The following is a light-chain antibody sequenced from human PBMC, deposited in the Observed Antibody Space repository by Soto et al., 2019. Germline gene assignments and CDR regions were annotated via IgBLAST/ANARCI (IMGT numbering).Light chain of an antibody. J-gene: IGKJ5*01. Sequence: VLTQSPGTLSLSPGERATLSCRASQSVSSNYLAWYQHKSGQAPRLVIYGASSRANGIPDRFSGSGCGTDFTLTVKQLEPEDFAVYYYQHYEKHGIPFSQGTQL. CDR3: QHYEKHGIP. V-gene: IGKV3-20*01. CDR2: GAS. CDR1: QSVSSNY.